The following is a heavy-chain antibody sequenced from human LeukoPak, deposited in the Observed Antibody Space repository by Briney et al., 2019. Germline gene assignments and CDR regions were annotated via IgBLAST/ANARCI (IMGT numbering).Heavy chain of an antibody. CDR2: ISGSGGST. D-gene: IGHD2-2*01. V-gene: IGHV3-23*01. J-gene: IGHJ6*03. CDR3: AKVAHCSSTSCPKLTYYYYYMDV. CDR1: GFTFSSYA. Sequence: GGSLRLSCAASGFTFSSYAMSWVRQAPGKGLEWVSAISGSGGSTYYAASVKGRFTISRDNSKNTLYLQMNSLRAEDTVVYYCAKVAHCSSTSCPKLTYYYYYMDVWGKGTTVTVSS.